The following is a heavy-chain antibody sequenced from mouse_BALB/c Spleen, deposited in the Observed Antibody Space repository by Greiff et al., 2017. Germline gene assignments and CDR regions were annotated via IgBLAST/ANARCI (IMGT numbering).Heavy chain of an antibody. Sequence: VQLQESGPGLVQPSQSLSITCTVSGFSLTSYGVHWVRQSPGKGLEWLGVIWSGGSTDYNAAFISRLSISKDNSKSQVFFKMNSLQANDTAIYYCAREGRYDEGESWDYWGQGTSVTVSS. CDR3: AREGRYDEGESWDY. CDR2: IWSGGST. CDR1: GFSLTSYG. D-gene: IGHD2-14*01. J-gene: IGHJ4*01. V-gene: IGHV2-2*02.